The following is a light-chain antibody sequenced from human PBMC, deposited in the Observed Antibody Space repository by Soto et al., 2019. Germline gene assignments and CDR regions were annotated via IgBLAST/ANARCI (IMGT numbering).Light chain of an antibody. CDR1: QSVLYSSNNRNY. J-gene: IGKJ4*01. V-gene: IGKV4-1*01. CDR3: QQYYNTPLT. CDR2: WAS. Sequence: DIVMTQSPDSLAVSLGERVTINCKSSQSVLYSSNNRNYLAWYQQKPGQPPKLLIYWASTRESGVPDRFSGSGSGTDFTLTISSLQAEDVAVYYCQQYYNTPLTFVGGTKVDSK.